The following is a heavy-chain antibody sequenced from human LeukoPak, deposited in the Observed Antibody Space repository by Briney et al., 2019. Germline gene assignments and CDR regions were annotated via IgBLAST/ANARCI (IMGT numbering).Heavy chain of an antibody. V-gene: IGHV5-51*01. CDR1: GYGFTSYW. Sequence: GEALQISLQGSGYGFTSYWIGWVRPMPGKGLEWMGIIYPGDSDTRYSPSFHGHVTISAAKSISTAYLQWSSLKASDTAMYYCARYEMATIKERGYNWFDPWGQGTLVTVSS. CDR3: ARYEMATIKERGYNWFDP. J-gene: IGHJ5*02. D-gene: IGHD5-24*01. CDR2: IYPGDSDT.